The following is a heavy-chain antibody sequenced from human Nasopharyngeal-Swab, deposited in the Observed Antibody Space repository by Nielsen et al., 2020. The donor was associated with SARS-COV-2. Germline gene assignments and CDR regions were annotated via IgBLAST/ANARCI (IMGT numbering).Heavy chain of an antibody. CDR3: ARGGIGAARPPNYYYYGMDV. CDR2: INPSGGST. Sequence: ASVKVSCKASGYTFTSYCMHWVRQAPGQGLEWMGIINPSGGSTTNAQKFQGRVTMTRDTSTSTVYMELSSLRSEDTAVYYCARGGIGAARPPNYYYYGMDVWGQGTTVTVSS. CDR1: GYTFTSYC. D-gene: IGHD6-6*01. V-gene: IGHV1-46*01. J-gene: IGHJ6*02.